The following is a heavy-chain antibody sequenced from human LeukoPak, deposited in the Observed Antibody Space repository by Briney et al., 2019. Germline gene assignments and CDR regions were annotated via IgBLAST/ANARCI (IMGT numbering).Heavy chain of an antibody. V-gene: IGHV4-31*03. D-gene: IGHD3-10*01. CDR3: ARGGSGSGRYFNVDFDC. J-gene: IGHJ4*02. CDR2: IYYSGST. Sequence: SETLSLTCTVSGGSISSGGYYWSWIRQHPGKGLEWIGYIYYSGSTYNPSLKSRVTISVDTSKNQFSLKLSSVTAADTAVYYCARGGSGSGRYFNVDFDCWGQGTLVTVSS. CDR1: GGSISSGGYY.